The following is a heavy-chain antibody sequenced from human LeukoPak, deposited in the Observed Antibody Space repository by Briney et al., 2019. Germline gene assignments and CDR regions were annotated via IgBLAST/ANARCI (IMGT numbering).Heavy chain of an antibody. CDR3: ARDPTNTSGRYAYFDY. D-gene: IGHD6-19*01. CDR2: ISGYNGDT. Sequence: ASVKVSCKTSGFPFSHHGITWVRQAPGQGLEWMGWISGYNGDTSYAQKFQGRVTLTTDTSTSTAYMKLRSLISDDTAVYYCARDPTNTSGRYAYFDYWGQGTLVTVSS. V-gene: IGHV1-18*01. J-gene: IGHJ4*02. CDR1: GFPFSHHG.